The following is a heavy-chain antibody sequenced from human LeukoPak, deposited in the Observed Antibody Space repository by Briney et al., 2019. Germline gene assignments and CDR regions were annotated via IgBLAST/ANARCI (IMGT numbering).Heavy chain of an antibody. CDR2: INHSGST. V-gene: IGHV4-34*01. D-gene: IGHD3-10*01. CDR3: ARHRYYGWFDP. Sequence: SETLSLTCAVYGGSFSGYYWSWIRQPPGKGLEWIGEINHSGSTNYNPSLRSRVTISVDTSKNQFSLKLSSVTAADTAVYYCARHRYYGWFDPWGQGTLVTVSS. CDR1: GGSFSGYY. J-gene: IGHJ5*02.